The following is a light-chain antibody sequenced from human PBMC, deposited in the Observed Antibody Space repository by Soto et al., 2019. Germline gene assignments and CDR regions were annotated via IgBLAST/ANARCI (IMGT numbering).Light chain of an antibody. J-gene: IGLJ2*01. CDR2: EVS. CDR1: SSDVGGYNY. Sequence: QSALTQPASVSGSPGQSITISCTGTSSDVGGYNYVSWYQQHPGKAPKLMIYEVSNRPSGVSSLFSGSKSGNTASLTISRLQAEDEADYYCSSYTSSSTLVFGGGTKLTVL. V-gene: IGLV2-14*01. CDR3: SSYTSSSTLV.